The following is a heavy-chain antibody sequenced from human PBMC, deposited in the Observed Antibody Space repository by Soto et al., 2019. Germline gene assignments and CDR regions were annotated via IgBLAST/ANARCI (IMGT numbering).Heavy chain of an antibody. CDR1: GGSFSGYY. V-gene: IGHV4-34*01. D-gene: IGHD2-8*01. Sequence: PSETLSLTCAVYGGSFSGYYWSWIRQPPGKGLEWIGEINHSGSTNYNPSLKSRVTISVDTSKNQFSLKLSSVTAADTAVYYCARGYPKMVYARRGAYYFDYWGQGTLVTVSS. CDR3: ARGYPKMVYARRGAYYFDY. CDR2: INHSGST. J-gene: IGHJ4*02.